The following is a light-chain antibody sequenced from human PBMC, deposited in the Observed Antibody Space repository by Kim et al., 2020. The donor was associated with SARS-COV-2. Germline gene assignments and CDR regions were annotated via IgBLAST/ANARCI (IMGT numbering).Light chain of an antibody. CDR2: RNG. Sequence: QTAAQTGTGNNKNGGDRGAVWLQQQQGQAPKGLVFRNGNRPSGISERLSTSRSGNAASLAISGLQAEDEADYYCSAWDSSLEAWLFGGGTQLTVL. CDR3: SAWDSSLEAWL. J-gene: IGLJ3*02. CDR1: NKNGGDRG. V-gene: IGLV10-54*01.